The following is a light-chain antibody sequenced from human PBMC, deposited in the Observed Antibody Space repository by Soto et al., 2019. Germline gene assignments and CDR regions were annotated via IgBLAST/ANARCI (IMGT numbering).Light chain of an antibody. CDR1: QSIRSY. Sequence: DIQLTHSPSSLSASVGDKVTSTCRASQSIRSYLNWVQQKPGKAPKLLIYDASSLQTGVPSRFSGSGSGTDFTLTISSLQPEDFATYYCQQANSFHPITCGQGTRLEIK. CDR2: DAS. V-gene: IGKV1-39*01. J-gene: IGKJ5*01. CDR3: QQANSFHPIT.